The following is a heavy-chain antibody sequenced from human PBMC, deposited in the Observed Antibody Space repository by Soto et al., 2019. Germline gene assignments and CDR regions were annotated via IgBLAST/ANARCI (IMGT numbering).Heavy chain of an antibody. V-gene: IGHV4-31*03. CDR2: IYYSGST. Sequence: SETLSLTCTVSGGSISSGGYYWSWIRQHPGKGLEWIGYIYYSGSTYYNPSLKSRVTISVDTSKNQFSLKLSSVTAADTAVYYCARDRGITMIVVAPTHYYYGMDVWGQGTTVTVSS. D-gene: IGHD3-22*01. J-gene: IGHJ6*02. CDR3: ARDRGITMIVVAPTHYYYGMDV. CDR1: GGSISSGGYY.